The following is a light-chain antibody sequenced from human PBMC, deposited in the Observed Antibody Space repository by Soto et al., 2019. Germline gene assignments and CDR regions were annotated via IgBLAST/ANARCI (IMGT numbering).Light chain of an antibody. CDR2: LGS. V-gene: IGKV2-28*01. CDR3: MQALQTPPT. Sequence: IVVTQSPPSLPVTPGETASISCRSNQSLLHVNGYSYLGWYLQKPGQSPQLLIYLGSNRASGVPDRFSGSGSGTEFTLTVSRVEAEDVGVYYCMQALQTPPTFGQGTKVEIK. J-gene: IGKJ1*01. CDR1: QSLLHVNGYSY.